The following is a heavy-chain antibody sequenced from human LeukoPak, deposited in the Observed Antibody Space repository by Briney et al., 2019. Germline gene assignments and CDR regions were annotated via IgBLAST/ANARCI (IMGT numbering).Heavy chain of an antibody. CDR1: GGSISSYY. Sequence: SETLSLTCTVSGGSISSYYWSWIRQPAGKGLEWIGRIYTSGSTNYNPSLKSRVTVSVDTSKNQFSLKLSSVTAADTAVYYCARDHFWSGYLYGMDVWGQGTTVTVSS. CDR3: ARDHFWSGYLYGMDV. J-gene: IGHJ6*02. CDR2: IYTSGST. V-gene: IGHV4-4*07. D-gene: IGHD3-3*02.